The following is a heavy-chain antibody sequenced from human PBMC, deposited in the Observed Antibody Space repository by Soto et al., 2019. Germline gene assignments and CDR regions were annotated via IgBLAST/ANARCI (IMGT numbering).Heavy chain of an antibody. CDR2: MYYTGST. Sequence: QVQLQESGPGLVKPSETLSLNCTVSGGSISSFYWSWIRQSPGKGLKWIGYMYYTGSTVYNPSLKSRVTISLDSSKTQFSLKLSSVTAADTAVYYCARVMYGSGSYLHTFDYWGQGTLVTVSS. CDR3: ARVMYGSGSYLHTFDY. CDR1: GGSISSFY. J-gene: IGHJ4*02. D-gene: IGHD3-10*01. V-gene: IGHV4-59*01.